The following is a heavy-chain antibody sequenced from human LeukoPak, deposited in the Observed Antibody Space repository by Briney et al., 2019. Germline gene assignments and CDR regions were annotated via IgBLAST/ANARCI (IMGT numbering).Heavy chain of an antibody. CDR3: ARGLDSTSIDY. CDR1: GFSFGTYS. D-gene: IGHD2/OR15-2a*01. Sequence: GGSLRLSCAASGFSFGTYSMTWVRQAPGKGLECVSFISSTRANIYYVDSVKGRFTISRDNAKNSLYLQMNSLRVDDMAVYYCARGLDSTSIDYWGQGTLVTVSS. V-gene: IGHV3-21*01. CDR2: ISSTRANI. J-gene: IGHJ4*02.